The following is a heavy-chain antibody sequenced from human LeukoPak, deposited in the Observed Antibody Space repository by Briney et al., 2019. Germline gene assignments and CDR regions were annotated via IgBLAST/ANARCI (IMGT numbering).Heavy chain of an antibody. J-gene: IGHJ6*02. Sequence: PGGSLRLSCAASGFTFSDYYMSWIRQAPGKGLEWVSYISSSGSTIYYADSVKGRFTISRDNAKNSLYLQMNSLRDEDTAVYYCARAAFVTYYGMDVWGQGTTVTVSS. D-gene: IGHD3-16*01. CDR2: ISSSGSTI. V-gene: IGHV3-11*04. CDR3: ARAAFVTYYGMDV. CDR1: GFTFSDYY.